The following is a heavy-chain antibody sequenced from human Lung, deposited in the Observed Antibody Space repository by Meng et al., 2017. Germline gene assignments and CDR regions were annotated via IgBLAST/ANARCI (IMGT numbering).Heavy chain of an antibody. J-gene: IGHJ5*02. Sequence: QVRLVESGGGVVQPGRSLGLSCAASGFTFSSYGMHWVRQAPGKGLEWVAVIWYDGSNKYYADSVKGRFTISRDNSKNTLYLQMNSLRAEDTAVYYCVRVYYGGNANWFDPWGQGTLVTVSS. CDR2: IWYDGSNK. CDR1: GFTFSSYG. CDR3: VRVYYGGNANWFDP. D-gene: IGHD4-23*01. V-gene: IGHV3-33*01.